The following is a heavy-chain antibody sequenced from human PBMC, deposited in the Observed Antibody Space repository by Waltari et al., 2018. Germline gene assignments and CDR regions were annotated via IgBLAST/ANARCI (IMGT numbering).Heavy chain of an antibody. CDR1: GYSISSGYY. V-gene: IGHV4-38-2*02. Sequence: QVQLQESGPGLVKPSETLSLTCTVSGYSISSGYYWGWIRQPPGKGLGWIGSIYHSGSTYYNPSLKSRVTISVDTSKNQFSLKLSSVTAADTAVYYCARGGGIVVVPAPYWGQGTLVTVSS. J-gene: IGHJ4*02. D-gene: IGHD2-2*01. CDR2: IYHSGST. CDR3: ARGGGIVVVPAPY.